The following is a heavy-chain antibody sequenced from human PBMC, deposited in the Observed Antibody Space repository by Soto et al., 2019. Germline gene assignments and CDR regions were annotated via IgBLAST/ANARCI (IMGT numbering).Heavy chain of an antibody. CDR1: GFTFSNAW. CDR2: IKSKTDGGTT. CDR3: TTTYYDFWSGYHDAFDI. V-gene: IGHV3-15*07. Sequence: GGSLRLSCAASGFTFSNAWMNWVRQAPGKGLEWVGRIKSKTDGGTTDYAAPVKGRFTISRDDSKNTLYLQMNSLKTEDTAVYYCTTTYYDFWSGYHDAFDIWGQGTMVTVSS. D-gene: IGHD3-3*01. J-gene: IGHJ3*02.